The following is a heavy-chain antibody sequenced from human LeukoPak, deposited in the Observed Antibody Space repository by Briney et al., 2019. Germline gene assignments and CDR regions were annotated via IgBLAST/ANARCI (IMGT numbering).Heavy chain of an antibody. Sequence: PGRSLRLSCAASGFTFSSYGMHWVRQAPGKGLEWVAFIRYDGSNKYYADSVKGRFTISRDNSKNTLYLQMNSLRAEDTAVYYCAKGGGSGLEPNYWGQGTLVTVSS. CDR2: IRYDGSNK. CDR1: GFTFSSYG. D-gene: IGHD1-1*01. V-gene: IGHV3-30*02. J-gene: IGHJ4*02. CDR3: AKGGGSGLEPNY.